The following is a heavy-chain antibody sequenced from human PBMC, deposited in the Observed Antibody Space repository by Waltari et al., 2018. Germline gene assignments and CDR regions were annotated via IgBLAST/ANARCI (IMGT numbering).Heavy chain of an antibody. CDR3: ARDRNGDYYFDY. CDR2: IYYSGST. Sequence: QLQLQESGPGLVKPSETLSLTCTVSGGSISSSSYYWGWIRQPPGKGLEWIGSIYYSGSTYSHPSLKSRVTISVDTSKNQFSLKLSSVTAADTAVYYCARDRNGDYYFDYWGQGTLVTVSS. CDR1: GGSISSSSYY. J-gene: IGHJ4*02. D-gene: IGHD4-17*01. V-gene: IGHV4-39*07.